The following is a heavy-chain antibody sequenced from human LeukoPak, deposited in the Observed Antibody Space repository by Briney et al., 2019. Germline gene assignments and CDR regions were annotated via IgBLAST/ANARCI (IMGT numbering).Heavy chain of an antibody. CDR3: ARGDTAMVFAH. CDR2: ISNSDGST. D-gene: IGHD5-18*01. V-gene: IGHV3-23*01. CDR1: GFTFSSYA. Sequence: GGSLRLSCAASGFTFSSYAMSWVRQAPGKGLEWVSTISNSDGSTYYADSVKGRFSISRDNSENTLYLQMNSLRAEDTAVYYCARGDTAMVFAHWGQGTLVTVSS. J-gene: IGHJ5*02.